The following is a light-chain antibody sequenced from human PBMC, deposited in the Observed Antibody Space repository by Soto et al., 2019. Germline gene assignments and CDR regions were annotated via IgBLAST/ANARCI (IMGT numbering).Light chain of an antibody. CDR2: DAS. V-gene: IGKV3-11*01. Sequence: IGLSQSPSTLSLSTGERATLSCRASQSVSSYLAWYQQKPGQAPRLLIYDASNRATGIPARFSGSGSGTDFTLTISSLEPEDFAVYYCQQRSNWPPWTFGQRTKVDIK. CDR1: QSVSSY. CDR3: QQRSNWPPWT. J-gene: IGKJ1*01.